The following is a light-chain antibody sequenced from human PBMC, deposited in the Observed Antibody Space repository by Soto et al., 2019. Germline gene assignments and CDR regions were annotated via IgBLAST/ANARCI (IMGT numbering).Light chain of an antibody. CDR3: QQSYGTPIT. J-gene: IGKJ5*01. Sequence: DIQMTQSPSTLSASVGDSVTITCRASQNIRNWLAWYQQKPGKAPTLLIYVASSLQSEVPSRFSGSGSGTDFTLTITSLQPEDFATYYCQQSYGTPITFGQGTRLEIK. V-gene: IGKV1-39*01. CDR2: VAS. CDR1: QNIRNW.